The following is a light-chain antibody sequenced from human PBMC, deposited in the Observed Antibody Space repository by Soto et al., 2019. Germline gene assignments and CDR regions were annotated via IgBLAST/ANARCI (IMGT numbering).Light chain of an antibody. Sequence: QSALTQPASVSGSPGQSITISCTGTSSDVGSYNLVSWYQQHPGKAPKLMIYEGRKRPSGVSNRFSGSKSENTASLTISGLQAEDEADYYCCSYAGSSTLVFGGGTKLTVL. CDR2: EGR. CDR1: SSDVGSYNL. V-gene: IGLV2-23*01. CDR3: CSYAGSSTLV. J-gene: IGLJ3*02.